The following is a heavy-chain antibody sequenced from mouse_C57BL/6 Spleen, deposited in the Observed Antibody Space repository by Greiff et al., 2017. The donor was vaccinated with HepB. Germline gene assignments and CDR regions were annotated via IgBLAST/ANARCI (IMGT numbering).Heavy chain of an antibody. D-gene: IGHD2-3*01. CDR2: ISDGGSYT. J-gene: IGHJ4*01. CDR3: ARDDDPYYAMDY. CDR1: GFTFSSYA. Sequence: EVKVVESGGGLVKPGGSLKLSCAASGFTFSSYAMSWVRQTPEKRLEWVATISDGGSYTYYPDNVKGRFTISRDNAKNNLYLQMSHLKSEDTAMYYCARDDDPYYAMDYWGQGTSVTVSS. V-gene: IGHV5-4*03.